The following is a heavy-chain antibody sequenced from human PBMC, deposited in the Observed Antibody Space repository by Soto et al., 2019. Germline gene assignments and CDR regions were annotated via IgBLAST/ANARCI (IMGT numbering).Heavy chain of an antibody. Sequence: QVQLVQSGAEVKKPGASVKVSCKASGYTFASYAISWMRQAPGQGLEWMGWISAYNGNTNYAQKRQGRVTMATDPTTSTAYSDLRSLSSDDTAVYYCARDPPPPDYGGQGPLLTVSS. CDR2: ISAYNGNT. V-gene: IGHV1-18*01. CDR1: GYTFASYA. J-gene: IGHJ4*02. CDR3: ARDPPPPDY.